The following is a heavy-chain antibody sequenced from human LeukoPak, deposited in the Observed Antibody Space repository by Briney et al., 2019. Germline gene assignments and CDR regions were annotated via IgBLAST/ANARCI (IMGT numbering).Heavy chain of an antibody. Sequence: GGSLRLSCAASGFTFSSYGMHWVRQAPGKGLEWVAVISYDGSNRYYADSVKGRFTISRDNSKNTLYLQMNSLGAEDTAVYYCAKTPSSGSSGYYWFDYWGQGTLVTVSS. D-gene: IGHD3-22*01. CDR2: ISYDGSNR. CDR1: GFTFSSYG. J-gene: IGHJ4*02. CDR3: AKTPSSGSSGYYWFDY. V-gene: IGHV3-30*18.